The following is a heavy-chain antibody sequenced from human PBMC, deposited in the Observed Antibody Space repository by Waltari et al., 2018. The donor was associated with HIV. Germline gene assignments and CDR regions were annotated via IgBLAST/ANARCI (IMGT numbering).Heavy chain of an antibody. CDR2: ISSGGSSI. J-gene: IGHJ6*02. CDR3: SRETTGYYYGMDV. V-gene: IGHV3-48*02. CDR1: GFTFRSHS. Sequence: QLVEAGGDLVQPGGSLRLSCGAPGFTFRSHSMNWVRQAPGKGPEWVSYISSGGSSIYYADSVKGRFTISRDNAKNLLYLQMNSLRDEDTAVYYCSRETTGYYYGMDVWGQGTTVTVSS.